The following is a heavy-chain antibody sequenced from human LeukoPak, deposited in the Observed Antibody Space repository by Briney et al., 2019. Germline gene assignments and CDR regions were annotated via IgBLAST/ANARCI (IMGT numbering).Heavy chain of an antibody. CDR3: ARGLDVLRFLEWPDAFDI. CDR1: GFTFDDYG. CDR2: INWNGGST. J-gene: IGHJ3*02. D-gene: IGHD3-3*01. Sequence: PGGFLRLSCAASGFTFDDYGMSWVRQAPGKGLEWVSGINWNGGSTGYADSVKGRFTISRDNAKNSLYLQMNSLRAEDTAVYYCARGLDVLRFLEWPDAFDIWGQGTMVTVSS. V-gene: IGHV3-20*04.